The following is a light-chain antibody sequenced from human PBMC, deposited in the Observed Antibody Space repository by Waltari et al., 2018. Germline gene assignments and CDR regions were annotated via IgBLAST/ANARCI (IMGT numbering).Light chain of an antibody. CDR3: SSYRTTTTRL. V-gene: IGLV2-14*03. Sequence: QSALTQPASVSGSPGQSITISCTGTSSDVGGYNYVSWYQQHPGKAPKLIIYDVSERSAGVTTRFAGSNSGNTSSLTISGLQAEDDADYYCSSYRTTTTRLFGGGTKVTVL. J-gene: IGLJ2*01. CDR1: SSDVGGYNY. CDR2: DVS.